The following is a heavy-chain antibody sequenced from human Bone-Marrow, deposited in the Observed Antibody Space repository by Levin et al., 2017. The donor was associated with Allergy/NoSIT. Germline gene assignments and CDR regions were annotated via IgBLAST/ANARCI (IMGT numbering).Heavy chain of an antibody. V-gene: IGHV3-30*18. CDR2: ISYDGSNK. J-gene: IGHJ4*02. CDR3: AKEEMTTVTTDY. CDR1: GFTFSSYG. Sequence: GESLKISCAASGFTFSSYGMHWVRQAPGKGLEWVAVISYDGSNKYYADSVKGRFTISRDNSKNTLYLQMNSLRAEDTAVYYCAKEEMTTVTTDYWGQGTLVTVSS. D-gene: IGHD4-17*01.